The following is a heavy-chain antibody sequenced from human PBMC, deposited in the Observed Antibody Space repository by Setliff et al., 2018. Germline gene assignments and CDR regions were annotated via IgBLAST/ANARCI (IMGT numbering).Heavy chain of an antibody. CDR2: INTYSGAT. V-gene: IGHV1-2*02. CDR3: AREPYDYIWGSYRSPYFDH. CDR1: GYTFTDYY. J-gene: IGHJ4*02. Sequence: GASVKVSCKASGYTFTDYYMQWVRQAPGQGLEWMGNINTYSGATNYAHKFQGRVTMTTDTSITTAYMELNSLTSDDTAVYFCAREPYDYIWGSYRSPYFDHWGQGALVTVSS. D-gene: IGHD3-16*02.